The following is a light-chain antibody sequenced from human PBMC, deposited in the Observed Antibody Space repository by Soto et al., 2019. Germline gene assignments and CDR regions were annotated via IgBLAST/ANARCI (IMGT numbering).Light chain of an antibody. CDR3: QQRTDWPTIT. Sequence: EIVLTQSPATLSLSPGEGATLSCGASQSVRTSLAWYQQKPGQAPRLLIYDASTRATGIPARFSGSGSGTDLTLTISNLESEDFAVYYCQQRTDWPTITFGQGTRLEMK. CDR1: QSVRTS. J-gene: IGKJ5*01. CDR2: DAS. V-gene: IGKV3-11*01.